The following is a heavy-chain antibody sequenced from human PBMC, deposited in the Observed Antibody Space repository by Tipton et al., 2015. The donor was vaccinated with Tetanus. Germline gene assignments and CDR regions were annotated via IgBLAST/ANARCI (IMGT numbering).Heavy chain of an antibody. Sequence: GSLRLSCAASGFTFSSYNMNWVRQAPGKGLEWVSYITSSSSTIYYADSVKGRFTISRDNAKNSLYLQMNSLRGDDTAVYYCARAFFAAATSWGQGTLVTVSS. CDR2: ITSSSSTI. D-gene: IGHD6-13*01. J-gene: IGHJ5*02. V-gene: IGHV3-48*04. CDR1: GFTFSSYN. CDR3: ARAFFAAATS.